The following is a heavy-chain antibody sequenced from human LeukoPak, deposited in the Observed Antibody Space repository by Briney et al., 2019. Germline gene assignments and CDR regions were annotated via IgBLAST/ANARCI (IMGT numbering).Heavy chain of an antibody. CDR2: ISAYNGNT. D-gene: IGHD3-3*01. CDR3: ARGGPYDFWSGYTKFDY. Sequence: ASVKVSCKASGYTFTSYGISWVRQAPGQGLEWMGWISAYNGNTNYAQKIQGRVTMTTDTSTSTAYMELRSLRSDDTAVYYCARGGPYDFWSGYTKFDYWGQGTLVTVSS. CDR1: GYTFTSYG. J-gene: IGHJ4*02. V-gene: IGHV1-18*01.